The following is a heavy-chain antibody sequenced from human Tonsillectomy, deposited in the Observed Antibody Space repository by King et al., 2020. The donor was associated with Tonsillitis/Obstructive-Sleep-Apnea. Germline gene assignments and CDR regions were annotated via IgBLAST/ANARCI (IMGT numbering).Heavy chain of an antibody. CDR3: AKAPAGYYYYMDV. Sequence: VQLVEAGGVVVQPGGSLRLACAASGFTFDDYTIHWVRQAPGKGLEWVSLFRWVGGSTYYADSVKVRFTISRDNSKNSLYLQMNSLRTEDTALYYCAKAPAGYYYYMDVWGKGTTVTVSS. CDR2: FRWVGGST. CDR1: GFTFDDYT. V-gene: IGHV3-43*01. J-gene: IGHJ6*03.